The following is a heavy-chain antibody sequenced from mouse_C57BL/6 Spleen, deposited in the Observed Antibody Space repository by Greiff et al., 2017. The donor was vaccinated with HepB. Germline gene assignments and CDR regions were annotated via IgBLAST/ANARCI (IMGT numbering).Heavy chain of an antibody. V-gene: IGHV5-4*03. CDR3: ARGLRRDYFDY. CDR2: ISDGGSYT. Sequence: EVKLVESGGGLVKPGGSLKLSCAASGFTFSSYAMSWVRQTPEKRLEWVATISDGGSYTYYPDNVKGRFTISRDNAKNNLYLQMSHLKSEDTAMYYCARGLRRDYFDYWGQGTTLTVSS. CDR1: GFTFSSYA. J-gene: IGHJ2*01. D-gene: IGHD2-12*01.